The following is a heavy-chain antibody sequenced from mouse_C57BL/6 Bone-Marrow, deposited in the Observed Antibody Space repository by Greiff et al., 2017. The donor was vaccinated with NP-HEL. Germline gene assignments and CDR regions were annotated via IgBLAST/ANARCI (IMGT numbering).Heavy chain of an antibody. CDR1: GYTFTSYW. CDR2: IDPSDSYT. D-gene: IGHD1-1*01. J-gene: IGHJ3*01. Sequence: QVQLQQPGAELVMPGASVKLSCKASGYTFTSYWMHWVKQRPGQGLAWIGEIDPSDSYTNYNQKFKGKSTLTVDKSSSTAYMQLSSLTSEDSAVYYCAREDYYGSSAWFAYWGQGTLVTVSA. V-gene: IGHV1-69*01. CDR3: AREDYYGSSAWFAY.